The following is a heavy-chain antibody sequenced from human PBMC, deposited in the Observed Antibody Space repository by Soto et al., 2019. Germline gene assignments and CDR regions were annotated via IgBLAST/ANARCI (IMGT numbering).Heavy chain of an antibody. CDR3: ARIPSRHYYMDV. CDR1: GFSLSTSGMC. Sequence: SGPTLVNPTQTLTLTCTFSGFSLSTSGMCVSWIRQPPGKALEWLARIDWDDDKYYSTSLKTRLTISKDTSKDQVVLTMTNMDPVDTATYYCARIPSRHYYMDVWGKGTTVTVSS. CDR2: IDWDDDK. J-gene: IGHJ6*03. V-gene: IGHV2-70*11.